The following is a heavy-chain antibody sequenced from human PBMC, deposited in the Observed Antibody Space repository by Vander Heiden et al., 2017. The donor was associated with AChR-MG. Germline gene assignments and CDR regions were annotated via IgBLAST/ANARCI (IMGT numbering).Heavy chain of an antibody. CDR1: GFTFSNYC. D-gene: IGHD2-21*01. V-gene: IGHV3-30*18. CDR3: AKDSQDPESFVVYYYYPMDV. CDR2: ISYHGINK. J-gene: IGHJ6*01. Sequence: QVQLVESGGGVVQPGRSLRLSCAAPGFTFSNYCLHWVRQAPGKGLEWVAVISYHGINKYYADSVKGRFTISRDDSKNTLYLQMNSLRAEDTAVYYCAKDSQDPESFVVYYYYPMDVWGQGTTVTVSS.